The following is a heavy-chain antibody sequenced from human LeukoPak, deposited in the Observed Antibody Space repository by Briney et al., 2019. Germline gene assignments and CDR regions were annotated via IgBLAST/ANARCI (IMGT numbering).Heavy chain of an antibody. CDR3: ARKNLVVADSEGFDP. D-gene: IGHD2-15*01. V-gene: IGHV4-39*07. CDR2: IYYSGST. CDR1: GGSISSSSYY. J-gene: IGHJ5*02. Sequence: ASETLSLTCTVSGGSISSSSYYWGWIRQPPGKGLEWIGNIYYSGSTQYNPSLKSRVTTSVDTSKNQFSLKLSSVTAADTAVYYCARKNLVVADSEGFDPWGQGTLVTVSS.